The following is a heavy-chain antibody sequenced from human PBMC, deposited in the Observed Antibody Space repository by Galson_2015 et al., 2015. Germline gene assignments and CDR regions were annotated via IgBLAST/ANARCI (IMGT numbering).Heavy chain of an antibody. CDR3: AKDRGYGSGKGAFDI. D-gene: IGHD3-10*01. J-gene: IGHJ3*02. Sequence: LRLSCAASGFTFDDYAMHWVRQAPGKGLEWVSGISWNSGSIGYADSVKGRFTISRDNAKNSLYLQMNSLRAEDTALYYCAKDRGYGSGKGAFDIWGQGTMVTVSS. CDR2: ISWNSGSI. CDR1: GFTFDDYA. V-gene: IGHV3-9*01.